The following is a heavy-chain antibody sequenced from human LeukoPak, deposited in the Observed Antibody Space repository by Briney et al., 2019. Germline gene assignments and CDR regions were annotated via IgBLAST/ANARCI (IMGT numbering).Heavy chain of an antibody. Sequence: SETLSLTCTVSGYSISSGYYWGWIRQPPGKGLEWIGSIYHSGSTYYNPSLKSRVTISVDTSKNQFSLKLSSVTAADTAVYYCARGTYYDILTGHYFDYWGQGTLVTVSS. D-gene: IGHD3-9*01. CDR3: ARGTYYDILTGHYFDY. J-gene: IGHJ4*02. CDR1: GYSISSGYY. V-gene: IGHV4-38-2*02. CDR2: IYHSGST.